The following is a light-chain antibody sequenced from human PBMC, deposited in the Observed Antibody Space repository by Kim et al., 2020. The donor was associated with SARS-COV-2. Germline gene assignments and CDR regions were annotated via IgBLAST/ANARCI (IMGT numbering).Light chain of an antibody. J-gene: IGLJ2*01. CDR3: QVWDSSSDHVV. CDR1: NIGSKS. Sequence: SYELTQSPSVSVAPGKTARITCGGNNIGSKSVHWYQQKPGQAPVLVIYYNSDRPSGIPERFSGSNSGNTATLTISRVEAGDEADYYCQVWDSSSDHVV. CDR2: YNS. V-gene: IGLV3-21*04.